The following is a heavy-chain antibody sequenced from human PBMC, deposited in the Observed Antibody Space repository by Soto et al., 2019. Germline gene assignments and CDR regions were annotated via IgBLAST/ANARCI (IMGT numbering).Heavy chain of an antibody. D-gene: IGHD6-13*01. J-gene: IGHJ4*02. V-gene: IGHV4-59*01. Sequence: QVQLQESGPGLVKPSETLPLTCTVSVGSISSYYWSWIRQPPGKGLEWIGYIYYSGSTNYNPSLKSRVTISVDTSKNQFSLKLSSVTAADTAVYYCARIPSSSWYYYFDYWGQGTLVTVSS. CDR3: ARIPSSSWYYYFDY. CDR1: VGSISSYY. CDR2: IYYSGST.